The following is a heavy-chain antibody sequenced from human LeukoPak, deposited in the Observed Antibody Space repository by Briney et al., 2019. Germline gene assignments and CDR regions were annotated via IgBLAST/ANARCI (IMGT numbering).Heavy chain of an antibody. CDR2: IYHSGST. Sequence: SETLSLTCTVSGGYMNTYYWSWIRQPPGKGLEWIGYIYHSGSTNYSSSLGSRVSISIDMPQKQFSLKLSSVTAADTAVYYCARGREGYDFWSELAWFDPWGQGILVTVSS. V-gene: IGHV4-4*09. J-gene: IGHJ5*02. CDR1: GGYMNTYY. D-gene: IGHD3-3*01. CDR3: ARGREGYDFWSELAWFDP.